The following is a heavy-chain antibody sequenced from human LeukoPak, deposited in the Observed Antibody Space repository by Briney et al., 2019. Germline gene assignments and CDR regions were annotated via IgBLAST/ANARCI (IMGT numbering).Heavy chain of an antibody. CDR3: ARDPDYGYGMDV. CDR2: IYYSGST. Sequence: SETLSLTCTVSGGSISSYYWSWIRQPPGKGLEWIGYIYYSGSTNYNPSLKSRVTISEDTPKNQFSLKLSSVTAADTAVYYCARDPDYGYGMDVWGQGTTVTVSS. J-gene: IGHJ6*02. CDR1: GGSISSYY. V-gene: IGHV4-59*01.